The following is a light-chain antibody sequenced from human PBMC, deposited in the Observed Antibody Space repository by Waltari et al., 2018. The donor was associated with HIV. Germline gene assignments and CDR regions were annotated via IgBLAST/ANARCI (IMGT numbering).Light chain of an antibody. CDR3: CSYAGSYTFL. Sequence: QSAMPRPRSVSGSPGESVTLSGPGTSRDVGWYNYGSWYQQHPGNAPKVMIYDVSKRPSGFPDRFSGSKSGNTASLTIAGLEAEDEADYYFCSYAGSYTFLFGGGTKMTVL. V-gene: IGLV2-11*02. CDR2: DVS. J-gene: IGLJ2*01. CDR1: SRDVGWYNY.